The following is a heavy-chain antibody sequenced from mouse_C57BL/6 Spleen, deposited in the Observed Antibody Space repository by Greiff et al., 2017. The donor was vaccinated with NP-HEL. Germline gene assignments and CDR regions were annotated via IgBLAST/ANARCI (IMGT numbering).Heavy chain of an antibody. Sequence: EVQLQQSGPVLVKPGASVKMSCKASGYTFTDYYMNWVKQSHGKSLEWIGVINPYNGGTSYNQKFKGKATLTVDKSSSTAYMELNSLTSEDSAVYYCACTYYYAMDYWGQGTSVTVSS. J-gene: IGHJ4*01. CDR3: ACTYYYAMDY. CDR2: INPYNGGT. D-gene: IGHD5-1*01. CDR1: GYTFTDYY. V-gene: IGHV1-19*01.